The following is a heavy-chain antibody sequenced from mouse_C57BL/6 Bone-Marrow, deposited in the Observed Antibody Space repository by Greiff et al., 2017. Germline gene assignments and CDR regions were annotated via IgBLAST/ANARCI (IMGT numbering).Heavy chain of an antibody. CDR1: GYTFTDYE. CDR2: IDPETGGT. Sequence: VQLQQSGAELVRPGASVTLSCKASGYTFTDYEMHWVKQTPVHGLEWIGAIDPETGGTAYNQKFKGKAILTADKSSSTADMELRSLTSEDSAVYYCTMTTVERPLYWYVDVWGTGTTVTVSS. CDR3: TMTTVERPLYWYVDV. V-gene: IGHV1-15*01. J-gene: IGHJ1*03. D-gene: IGHD1-1*01.